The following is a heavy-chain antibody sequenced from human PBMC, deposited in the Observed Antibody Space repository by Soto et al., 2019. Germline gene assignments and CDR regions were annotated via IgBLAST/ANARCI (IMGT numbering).Heavy chain of an antibody. Sequence: WWSLRLSCSASVFSFSDYAMSWVRQAPGKGLEWVSVISESGGSTHYADSVRGRFTVSRDNSKNSLSLRMNSLRDEDTAVYFCAKRSPYSSGWYSPIFDCWGQGALVTVSS. CDR2: ISESGGST. CDR1: VFSFSDYA. CDR3: AKRSPYSSGWYSPIFDC. D-gene: IGHD6-13*01. J-gene: IGHJ4*02. V-gene: IGHV3-23*01.